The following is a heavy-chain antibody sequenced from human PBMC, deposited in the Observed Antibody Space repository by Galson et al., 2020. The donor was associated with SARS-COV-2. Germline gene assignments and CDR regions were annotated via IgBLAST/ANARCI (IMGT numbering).Heavy chain of an antibody. J-gene: IGHJ6*02. CDR3: TRPYSSGWVRGYYYYGMDV. Sequence: GGSLRLSCAASGFTFSGSAMHWVRQASGNGLEWVGRIRSKANSYATAYAASVKGRFTISRDDSKNTAYLQMNSLKTEDTAVYYCTRPYSSGWVRGYYYYGMDVWGQGTTVTVSS. V-gene: IGHV3-73*01. D-gene: IGHD6-19*01. CDR2: IRSKANSYAT. CDR1: GFTFSGSA.